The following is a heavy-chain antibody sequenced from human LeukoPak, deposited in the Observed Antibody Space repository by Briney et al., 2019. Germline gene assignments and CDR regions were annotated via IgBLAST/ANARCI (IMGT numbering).Heavy chain of an antibody. CDR2: ISYDGTNK. CDR3: ARDFYDY. V-gene: IGHV3-30*04. CDR1: GFSFSAYS. J-gene: IGHJ4*02. Sequence: GGSLRLSCAASGFSFSAYSMHWVRQAPGKGLEWVAVISYDGTNKYYADSMKGRFTISRDNSKYMLYLQMNSLSAEDTAVYYCARDFYDYWGQGTLVTVSS. D-gene: IGHD2/OR15-2a*01.